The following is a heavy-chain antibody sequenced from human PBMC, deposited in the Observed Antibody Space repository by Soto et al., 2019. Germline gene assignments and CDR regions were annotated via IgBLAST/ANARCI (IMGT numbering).Heavy chain of an antibody. CDR1: GFTFSSYW. CDR3: AREQYCSSTSCYLLGHYYYYYGMDV. V-gene: IGHV3-7*03. CDR2: IKQDGSEK. J-gene: IGHJ6*02. D-gene: IGHD2-2*01. Sequence: EVQLVESGGGLVQPGGSLRLSCAASGFTFSSYWMSWVRQAPGKGLEWVANIKQDGSEKYYVDSVKGRFTISRDNAKNSLYLQMNSLRAEDTAVYYCAREQYCSSTSCYLLGHYYYYYGMDVWGQGTTVTVSS.